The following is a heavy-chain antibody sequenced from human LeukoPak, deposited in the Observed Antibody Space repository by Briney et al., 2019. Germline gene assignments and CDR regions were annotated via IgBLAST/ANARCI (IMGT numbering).Heavy chain of an antibody. J-gene: IGHJ4*02. CDR2: INSDGSNT. V-gene: IGHV3-74*01. CDR1: GFTFSSYW. CDR3: ARGPGYGDYFDY. D-gene: IGHD4-17*01. Sequence: TGGSLRLSCAASGFTFSSYWMHWVRQAPGKGLVWVSRINSDGSNTSYADSVKGRFTISRDNAKNTLYLQMNSLRAEDTAVYYCARGPGYGDYFDYWGQGTLVTVSS.